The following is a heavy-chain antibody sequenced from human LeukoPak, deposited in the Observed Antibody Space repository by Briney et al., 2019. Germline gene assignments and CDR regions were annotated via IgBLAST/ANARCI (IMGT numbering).Heavy chain of an antibody. V-gene: IGHV3-9*01. Sequence: GGSLRLSCAASGFTFDDYAMHWVRQAPGKGLEWVSGISWNSGTIGYADSVKGRFTISRDNAKNSLYLQMNSLRAEDTAVYYLARGGGYSYGYLDFDYWGQGTLVTVSS. CDR1: GFTFDDYA. CDR2: ISWNSGTI. J-gene: IGHJ4*02. CDR3: ARGGGYSYGYLDFDY. D-gene: IGHD5-18*01.